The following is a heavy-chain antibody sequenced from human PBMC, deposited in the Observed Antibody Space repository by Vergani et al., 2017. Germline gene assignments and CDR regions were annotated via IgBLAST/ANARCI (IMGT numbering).Heavy chain of an antibody. CDR2: IYHSGST. CDR1: GGSISSSNW. J-gene: IGHJ4*02. CDR3: ARDGYYDSSGRTFDY. Sequence: QVQLQESGPGLVKPSGTLSLTCAVSGGSISSSNWWSWVRQPPGEGLEWIGEIYHSGSTNYNPSLKSRVTISVDKSKNQFSLKLSSVTAADTAVYYCARDGYYDSSGRTFDYWGQGTLVTVSS. D-gene: IGHD3-22*01. V-gene: IGHV4-4*02.